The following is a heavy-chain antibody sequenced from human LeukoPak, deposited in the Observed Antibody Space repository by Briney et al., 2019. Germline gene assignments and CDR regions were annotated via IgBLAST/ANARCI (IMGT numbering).Heavy chain of an antibody. CDR1: GFTFSSYS. CDR3: ATDLNWGGR. Sequence: GGSLRLSCAASGFTFSSYSMNWVRQAPGKGLEWVSYISSSSSTIYYADSVKGRFTISRDNSRNTLYLQMNSLRAEDTAVYYCATDLNWGGRWGPGTLVTVSS. J-gene: IGHJ4*02. D-gene: IGHD7-27*01. V-gene: IGHV3-48*01. CDR2: ISSSSSTI.